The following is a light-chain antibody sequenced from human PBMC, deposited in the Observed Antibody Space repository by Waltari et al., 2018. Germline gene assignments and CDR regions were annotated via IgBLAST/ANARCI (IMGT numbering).Light chain of an antibody. CDR1: SSDVGGYDY. CDR3: SSYASSVTHV. Sequence: QSALTQPASVSGSPGQSITISCTGTSSDVGGYDYVSGYQQHPGKAPILIIYGVSSRPSGISIRFAGSKSGNTASLTISGLQAEDEADYYGSSYASSVTHVFGTGTKVTVL. J-gene: IGLJ1*01. CDR2: GVS. V-gene: IGLV2-14*03.